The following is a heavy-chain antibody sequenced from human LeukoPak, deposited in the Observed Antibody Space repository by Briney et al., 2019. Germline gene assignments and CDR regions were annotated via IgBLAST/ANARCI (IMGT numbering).Heavy chain of an antibody. CDR3: TKENLRGAPPRNYYGMTV. J-gene: IGHJ6*02. Sequence: GRSLRLSCAASGFTFDDYAMNWVRQAPGKGLEWVSGITWNSGSIGYADSVKGRFTITRDNAKNSLYLQMNSLRPEDTALYYCTKENLRGAPPRNYYGMTVGGQGPTATVSS. CDR2: ITWNSGSI. CDR1: GFTFDDYA. D-gene: IGHD3-10*01. V-gene: IGHV3-9*01.